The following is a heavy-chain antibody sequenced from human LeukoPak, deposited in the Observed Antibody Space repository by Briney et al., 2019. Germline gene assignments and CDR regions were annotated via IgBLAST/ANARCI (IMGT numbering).Heavy chain of an antibody. CDR3: ARDSGVTPLNY. V-gene: IGHV3-23*01. D-gene: IGHD1-26*01. CDR2: ISGGGDST. Sequence: GGSLRLSCAASGFTFSSYAMSWVRQAPGKVLEWVSAISGGGDSTGYADSVKGRFTISRDNAKNSLYLQMNSLRAEDTAVYYCARDSGVTPLNYWGQGTLVTVSS. CDR1: GFTFSSYA. J-gene: IGHJ4*02.